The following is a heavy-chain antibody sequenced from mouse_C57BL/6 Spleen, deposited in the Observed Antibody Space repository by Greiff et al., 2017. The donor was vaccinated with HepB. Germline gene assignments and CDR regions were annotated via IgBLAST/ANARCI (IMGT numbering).Heavy chain of an antibody. Sequence: DVKLVESGGGLVKPGGSLKLSCAASGFTFSDYGMHWVRQAPEKGLEWVAYISSGSSTIYYADTVKGRFTISRDNAKNTLFLQMTSLRSEDTAMYYCANSRDWYFDVWGTGTTVTVSS. D-gene: IGHD1-1*01. J-gene: IGHJ1*03. CDR3: ANSRDWYFDV. CDR2: ISSGSSTI. V-gene: IGHV5-17*01. CDR1: GFTFSDYG.